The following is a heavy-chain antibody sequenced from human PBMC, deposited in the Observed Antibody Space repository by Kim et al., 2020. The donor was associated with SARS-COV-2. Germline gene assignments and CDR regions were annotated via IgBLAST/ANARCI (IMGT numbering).Heavy chain of an antibody. Sequence: GGSLRLSCAASGFTFSSYSMNWVRQAPGKGLEWVSYISSSSSTIYYADSVKGRFTISRDNAKNSLYLQMNSLRAEDTAVYYCAREMSALFWSGYQWVSALDVWGQGTTVTVSS. CDR1: GFTFSSYS. J-gene: IGHJ6*02. V-gene: IGHV3-48*04. D-gene: IGHD3-3*01. CDR2: ISSSSSTI. CDR3: AREMSALFWSGYQWVSALDV.